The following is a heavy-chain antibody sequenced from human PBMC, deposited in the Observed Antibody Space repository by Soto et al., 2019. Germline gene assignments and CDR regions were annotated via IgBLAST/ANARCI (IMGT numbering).Heavy chain of an antibody. J-gene: IGHJ6*02. D-gene: IGHD3-16*01. V-gene: IGHV3-21*01. CDR3: ARTINVGLPGNGMDV. CDR2: ISSANAYI. Sequence: EVQLVESGGGLVKPGESLRLSCVASGFTFSSYSMNWVRQAPGKGLEWVSSISSANAYIYYADSVKGRFTISRDNAKNSLYLQMNSLRAEDTAIYYCARTINVGLPGNGMDVWGQGTTVTVSS. CDR1: GFTFSSYS.